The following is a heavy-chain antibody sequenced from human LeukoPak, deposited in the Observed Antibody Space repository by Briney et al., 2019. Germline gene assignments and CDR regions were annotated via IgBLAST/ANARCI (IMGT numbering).Heavy chain of an antibody. Sequence: PSETLSLTCTVSGGSISSSSYYWGWIRQPPGKGLEWIGSIYYSGSTYYNPSLKSRVTISVDTSKNQFSLKLSSVTAADTAVYYCARWYSSSWSPYYYYYMDVWGKGTTVTVSS. CDR1: GGSISSSSYY. V-gene: IGHV4-39*07. D-gene: IGHD6-13*01. J-gene: IGHJ6*03. CDR2: IYYSGST. CDR3: ARWYSSSWSPYYYYYMDV.